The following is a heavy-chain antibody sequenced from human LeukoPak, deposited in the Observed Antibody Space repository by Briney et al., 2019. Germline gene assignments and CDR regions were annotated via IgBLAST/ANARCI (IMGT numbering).Heavy chain of an antibody. CDR2: MKEDGGEI. J-gene: IGHJ4*02. Sequence: PGGSLRLSCAGSGFPFSNYWMAWVRHAPGKGLEWVANMKEDGGEINYVDSVKGRFTISRDNAKNSLDLQMNSLRVDDTAVYYCVRDRGYSTFDYWGQGTLVIVSS. D-gene: IGHD4-23*01. CDR3: VRDRGYSTFDY. CDR1: GFPFSNYW. V-gene: IGHV3-7*01.